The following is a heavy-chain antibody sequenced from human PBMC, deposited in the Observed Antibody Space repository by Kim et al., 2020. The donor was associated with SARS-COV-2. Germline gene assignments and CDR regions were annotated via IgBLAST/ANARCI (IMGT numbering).Heavy chain of an antibody. Sequence: GGSLRLSCAASGFTFTTYAMSWVRQAPGKGLEWVSSISTSGGNTYPADSVKGRFTISRDNSKNTLSLQMSSLRAEDTAIYYCAKELLRTGFFDSWGQGT. CDR1: GFTFTTYA. D-gene: IGHD2-21*01. J-gene: IGHJ5*01. V-gene: IGHV3-23*01. CDR3: AKELLRTGFFDS. CDR2: ISTSGGNT.